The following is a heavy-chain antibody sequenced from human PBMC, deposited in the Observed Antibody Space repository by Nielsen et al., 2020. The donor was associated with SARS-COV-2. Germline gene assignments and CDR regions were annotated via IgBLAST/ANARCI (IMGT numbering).Heavy chain of an antibody. Sequence: GESLKISCAASGFTFSDYSMNWVRQAPGKGLEWVSSLSSSSTYIHYADSVKGRFTISRDNAKDSLYLQMNSLRDEDTALYYCVRTVTTVPQPLDYWGQGTPVTVSS. CDR3: VRTVTTVPQPLDY. D-gene: IGHD4-17*01. CDR2: LSSSSTYI. V-gene: IGHV3-21*01. CDR1: GFTFSDYS. J-gene: IGHJ4*02.